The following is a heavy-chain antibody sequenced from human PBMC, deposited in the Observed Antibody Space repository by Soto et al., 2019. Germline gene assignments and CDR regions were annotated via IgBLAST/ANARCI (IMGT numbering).Heavy chain of an antibody. V-gene: IGHV1-69*13. J-gene: IGHJ5*02. CDR1: GGTFSSYA. Sequence: SVKVSCKASGGTFSSYAISWVRQAPGQGLEWMGGIIPIFGTANYAQKFQGRVTITADESTSTAYMELSSLRSEDTAVYYCARDRDRIGYCSSTSCYSPNWFDPWGQGTLVTVSS. CDR3: ARDRDRIGYCSSTSCYSPNWFDP. D-gene: IGHD2-2*01. CDR2: IIPIFGTA.